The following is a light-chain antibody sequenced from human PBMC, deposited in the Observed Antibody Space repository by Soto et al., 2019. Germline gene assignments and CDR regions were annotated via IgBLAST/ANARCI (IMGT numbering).Light chain of an antibody. V-gene: IGKV3-15*01. CDR1: QSVTTK. Sequence: EIVMTQSPGTLSVSPGERATLSCRASQSVTTKLAWYQQKPGQAPRLLIYDASTRATGIPARFSGSGSGTEFTLNISSLQSEDSAVYYCQHYSNWLWTFGQGTKVEVK. J-gene: IGKJ1*01. CDR3: QHYSNWLWT. CDR2: DAS.